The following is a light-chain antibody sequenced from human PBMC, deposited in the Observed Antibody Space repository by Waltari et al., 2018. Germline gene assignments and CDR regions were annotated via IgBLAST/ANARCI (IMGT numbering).Light chain of an antibody. J-gene: IGLJ1*01. CDR2: EEN. V-gene: IGLV3-10*01. Sequence: SYELTQPPSVSVSPGQTARITCSGDTLPRQYAYWYQQKSGQAPVLVIFEENTRPSGIPERFSGSISGTMATLTISGAQVEDEADYYCYSTDSSSKGVFGAGTKVTVL. CDR1: TLPRQY. CDR3: YSTDSSSKGV.